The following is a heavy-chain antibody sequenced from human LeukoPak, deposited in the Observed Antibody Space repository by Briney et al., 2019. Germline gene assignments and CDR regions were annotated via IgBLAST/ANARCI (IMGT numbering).Heavy chain of an antibody. Sequence: GGSLKISFKASGCHFSNYWFGGGRQMPGKGGEGMGIIYPGDSDTRNSPSFQGQVTISADKSSSTPYLQWSSLKAADTALYYCARRGYSGYEGSWSDYWGQGPLVTVSS. D-gene: IGHD5-12*01. CDR3: ARRGYSGYEGSWSDY. CDR2: IYPGDSDT. CDR1: GCHFSNYW. V-gene: IGHV5-51*01. J-gene: IGHJ4*02.